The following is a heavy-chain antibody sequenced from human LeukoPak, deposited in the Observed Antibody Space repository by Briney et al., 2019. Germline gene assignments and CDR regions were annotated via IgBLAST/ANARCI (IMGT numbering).Heavy chain of an antibody. CDR2: IIPVFGTA. D-gene: IGHD6-6*01. Sequence: SVKVSCKASGGTFSSYAISWVRQAPGQGLEWMGGIIPVFGTANYAQKFQGRVTITTDESTSTAYMELSSLRSEDTAVYYCASPQGGAARPFDYWGQGTLVTVSS. CDR1: GGTFSSYA. V-gene: IGHV1-69*05. CDR3: ASPQGGAARPFDY. J-gene: IGHJ4*02.